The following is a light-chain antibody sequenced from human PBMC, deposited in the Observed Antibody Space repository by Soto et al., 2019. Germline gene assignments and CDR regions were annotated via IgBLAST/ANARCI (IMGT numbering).Light chain of an antibody. CDR3: QQYNSYWT. CDR1: QSISSW. Sequence: DIQMTQSPSTLSASVGDRVTITCRASQSISSWLAWYQQKPGKAPKLLIYKASSLESGVPSRFSGSGSGTEFPLTISSLQPDYFATYYRQQYNSYWTFGQGTKVEIK. CDR2: KAS. J-gene: IGKJ1*01. V-gene: IGKV1-5*03.